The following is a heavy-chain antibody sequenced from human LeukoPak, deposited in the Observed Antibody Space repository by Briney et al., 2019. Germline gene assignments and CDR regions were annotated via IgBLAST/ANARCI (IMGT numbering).Heavy chain of an antibody. J-gene: IGHJ4*02. D-gene: IGHD4-17*01. Sequence: SETLSLTCTVSGYSISSGYYWGWIRQPPGKGLEWIGSIYHSGSAYYNPSLKSRVTISVDTSKNQFSLKLRSVIAADTAVYYCASTITVTTDYWGQGTLVTVS. V-gene: IGHV4-38-2*02. CDR1: GYSISSGYY. CDR2: IYHSGSA. CDR3: ASTITVTTDY.